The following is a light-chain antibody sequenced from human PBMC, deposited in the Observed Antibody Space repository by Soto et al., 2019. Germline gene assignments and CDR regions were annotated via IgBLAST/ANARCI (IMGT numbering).Light chain of an antibody. V-gene: IGKV1-33*01. Sequence: DLQMTQSPSSLSASVGDRVTITCQASQGIRNNLNWYQHKPGKAPKLLIYDASNLETGVPSRFSGSGSGTDFTFTISSLQSEDIATYYCQQYGNLPLTFGGGTKVEIK. CDR1: QGIRNN. CDR3: QQYGNLPLT. J-gene: IGKJ4*01. CDR2: DAS.